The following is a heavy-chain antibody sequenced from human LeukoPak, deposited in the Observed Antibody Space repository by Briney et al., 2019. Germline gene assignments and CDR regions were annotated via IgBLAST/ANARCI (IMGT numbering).Heavy chain of an antibody. D-gene: IGHD3-22*01. CDR1: GGSISSGGYS. Sequence: PSETLSLTCAVSGGSISSGGYSWSWIRQPPGKSLEWIGYIYHSGSTYYNPSLKSRVTISVDRSKNQFSLKLSSVTAADTAVYYCARSTYYYDSSGLRTHDAFDIWGQGTMVTVSS. CDR2: IYHSGST. V-gene: IGHV4-30-2*01. CDR3: ARSTYYYDSSGLRTHDAFDI. J-gene: IGHJ3*02.